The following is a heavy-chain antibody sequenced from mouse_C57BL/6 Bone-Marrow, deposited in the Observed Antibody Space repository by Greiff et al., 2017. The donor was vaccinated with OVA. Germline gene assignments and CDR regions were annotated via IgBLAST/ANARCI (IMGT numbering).Heavy chain of an antibody. CDR3: ARLLTGAY. J-gene: IGHJ3*01. D-gene: IGHD4-1*01. V-gene: IGHV5-12*01. Sequence: DVQLVESGGGLVQPGGSLKLSCAASGFTFSDYYMYWVRQTPEKRLEWVAYISNGGGSTYYPDTVKGRFTISRENAKNTLYLQMSRLKSEDTAMYYCARLLTGAYWGQGTLVTVSA. CDR2: ISNGGGST. CDR1: GFTFSDYY.